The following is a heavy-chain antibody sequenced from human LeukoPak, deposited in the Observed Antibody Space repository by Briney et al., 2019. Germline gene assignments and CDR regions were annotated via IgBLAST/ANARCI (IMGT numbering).Heavy chain of an antibody. CDR3: ASISVAGTGKYFDY. D-gene: IGHD6-19*01. CDR2: IFTSGST. J-gene: IGHJ4*02. V-gene: IGHV4-61*02. CDR1: GGSISSGGYY. Sequence: PSETLSLTCTVSGGSISSGGYYWSWIRQPAGKGLEWIGRIFTSGSTNYNPSLKSRVTISIDTSKNQFSLNLSSVTAADTAVYYCASISVAGTGKYFDYWGQGTLVTVSS.